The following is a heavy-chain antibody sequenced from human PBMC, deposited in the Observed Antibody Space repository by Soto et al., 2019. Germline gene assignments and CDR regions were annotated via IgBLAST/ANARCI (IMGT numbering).Heavy chain of an antibody. CDR2: ISAYNGNT. D-gene: IGHD3-3*02. Sequence: QVQLVQSGAEVKKPGASVKVSCKASGYTFTSYGISWVRQAPGQGLEWMGWISAYNGNTNYAQKLQGRVTMTTDTSTSTAYMVLRSLRSDDTAVYYCARDHASKGHFWSGYYEAFDIWGQGTMLTVSS. J-gene: IGHJ3*02. V-gene: IGHV1-18*01. CDR3: ARDHASKGHFWSGYYEAFDI. CDR1: GYTFTSYG.